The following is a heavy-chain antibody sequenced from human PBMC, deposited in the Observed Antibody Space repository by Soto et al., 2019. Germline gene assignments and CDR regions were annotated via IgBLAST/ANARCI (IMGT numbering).Heavy chain of an antibody. Sequence: QVQLVQSGAEVKKPGASVKVSCEASGYTFTSYAIPWVRQAPGQRLEWMGWINVGNGNTKYSQKFQGRVTITRDTSANTAYMELSSLRSEATAGYYCAMSVGAALSDYWGQGTLFTVSS. CDR2: INVGNGNT. D-gene: IGHD1-26*01. CDR3: AMSVGAALSDY. V-gene: IGHV1-3*01. J-gene: IGHJ4*02. CDR1: GYTFTSYA.